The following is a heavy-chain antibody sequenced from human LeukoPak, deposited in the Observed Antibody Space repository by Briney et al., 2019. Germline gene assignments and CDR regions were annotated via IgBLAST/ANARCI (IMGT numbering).Heavy chain of an antibody. CDR3: ARVNGDRSIDY. CDR2: IIPIFGTA. J-gene: IGHJ4*02. D-gene: IGHD2-21*02. Sequence: SVTVSCTASGGTFSSYAISWVRQAPGQGLEWMGGIIPIFGTANYAQKFQGRVTITADESTSTAYMELSSLRSEDTAVYYCARVNGDRSIDYWGQGTLVNVSS. CDR1: GGTFSSYA. V-gene: IGHV1-69*01.